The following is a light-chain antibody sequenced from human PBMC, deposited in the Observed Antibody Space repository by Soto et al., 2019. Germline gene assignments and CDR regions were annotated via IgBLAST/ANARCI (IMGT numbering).Light chain of an antibody. CDR2: SNN. Sequence: QSVLTQPPSASGTPGQRVTISCSGSSSNIGSNTVNWYQQLPGTAPKHLIYSNNQRPSGVPDRFSGSKSGTSASLAISGLQSEDEDDYYCAAWDDSLNGPLYVFGTGTKLTVL. V-gene: IGLV1-44*01. CDR3: AAWDDSLNGPLYV. CDR1: SSNIGSNT. J-gene: IGLJ1*01.